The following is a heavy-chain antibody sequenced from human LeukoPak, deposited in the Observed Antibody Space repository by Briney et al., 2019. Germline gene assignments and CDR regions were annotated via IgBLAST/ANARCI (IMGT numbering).Heavy chain of an antibody. J-gene: IGHJ1*01. CDR1: GGSFSGYY. D-gene: IGHD3-10*01. CDR2: INHSGST. CDR3: ARCLNREYGSGRSKVYFQH. V-gene: IGHV4-34*01. Sequence: SETLSLTCAVYGGSFSGYYWSWIRQPPGKGLEWIGEINHSGSTNYNPSLKSRVTISVDTSKNQFSLKLSSVTAADTAVYYCARCLNREYGSGRSKVYFQHWGQGTLVTVTS.